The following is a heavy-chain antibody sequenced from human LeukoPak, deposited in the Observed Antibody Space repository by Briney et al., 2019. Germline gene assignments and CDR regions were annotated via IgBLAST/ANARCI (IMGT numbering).Heavy chain of an antibody. CDR2: TRYDGSNK. V-gene: IGHV3-30*02. D-gene: IGHD6-19*01. CDR1: GFTFSSYS. J-gene: IGHJ3*02. Sequence: GGSLRLSCVTTGFTFSSYSMNWVRQAPGKGLEWVAFTRYDGSNKYYADSVKGRFTISRDNSKNTLYLQMNSLRAEDTAVYYCAKDISSGWYRSDAFDIWGQGAMVTVSS. CDR3: AKDISSGWYRSDAFDI.